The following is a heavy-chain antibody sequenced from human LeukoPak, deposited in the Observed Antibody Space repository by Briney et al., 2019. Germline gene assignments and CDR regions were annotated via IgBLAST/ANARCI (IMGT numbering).Heavy chain of an antibody. CDR1: GFTFSSFA. J-gene: IGHJ4*02. Sequence: GGSLRLSCAASGFTFSSFAMSWVRQAPGKGLEWVSSFSGSGGSTYYADSVKGRFTISRDNSKNTLYLQMNSLRAEDTAVYYCAKSGAYSSSWSHFDYWGQGTLVTVSS. V-gene: IGHV3-23*01. CDR2: FSGSGGST. CDR3: AKSGAYSSSWSHFDY. D-gene: IGHD6-13*01.